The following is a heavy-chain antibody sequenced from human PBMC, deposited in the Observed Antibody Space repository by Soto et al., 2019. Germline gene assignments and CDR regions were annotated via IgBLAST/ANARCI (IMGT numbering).Heavy chain of an antibody. CDR3: ARDPSNRTAYGPYSYYYYGMDV. CDR2: IIPIFGTA. V-gene: IGHV1-69*06. J-gene: IGHJ6*02. D-gene: IGHD3-10*01. Sequence: QVQLVQSGAEVKKPGSSVKVSCKASGGTFSSYAISWVRQAPGQGLEWMGGIIPIFGTANDAQKFQGRVTITADKSTSTAYMELSSLRSEDTAVYYCARDPSNRTAYGPYSYYYYGMDVWGQGTTVTVSS. CDR1: GGTFSSYA.